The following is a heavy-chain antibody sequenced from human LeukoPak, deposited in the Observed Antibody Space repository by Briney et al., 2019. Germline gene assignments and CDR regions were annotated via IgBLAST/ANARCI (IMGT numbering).Heavy chain of an antibody. CDR2: INPSGGST. CDR1: GYTFTSYY. V-gene: IGHV1-46*01. Sequence: ASVKVSCKASGYTFTSYYMHWVRQAPGQGLEWMGIINPSGGSTSYAQKFQGRVTMTRDTSTSTVYMELSSLRSEDTAVYYCARVGQPLATTPTTYFDYWGQGTLVTVSS. D-gene: IGHD1-7*01. J-gene: IGHJ4*02. CDR3: ARVGQPLATTPTTYFDY.